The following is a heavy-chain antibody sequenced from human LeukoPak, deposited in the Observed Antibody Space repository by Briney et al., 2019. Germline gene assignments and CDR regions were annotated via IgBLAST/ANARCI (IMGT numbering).Heavy chain of an antibody. CDR2: IYYSGST. J-gene: IGHJ4*02. CDR3: AREGFLGSGSYPDY. CDR1: GGSISSYY. D-gene: IGHD3-10*01. V-gene: IGHV4-59*01. Sequence: SETLSLTCTVSGGSISSYYWSWIRQPPGKGLEWIGYIYYSGSTNYNPSLKSRVTISVDTSKNQFSLKVRSVTAAATAVYYCAREGFLGSGSYPDYWGQGTLVTVSS.